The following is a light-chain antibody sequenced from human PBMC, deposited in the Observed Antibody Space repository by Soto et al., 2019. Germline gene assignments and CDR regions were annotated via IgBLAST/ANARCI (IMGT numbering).Light chain of an antibody. V-gene: IGKV1-5*01. Sequence: DIHMTHSPSTLSASVGDRVTITCRASESIRSWLAWYQQKPGKAPKLLIYDASSLESGVPSRFSGSGSGTEFTLTISSLQPDDFATYYCQQYNDYWTFGQGTKVDIK. CDR1: ESIRSW. J-gene: IGKJ1*01. CDR3: QQYNDYWT. CDR2: DAS.